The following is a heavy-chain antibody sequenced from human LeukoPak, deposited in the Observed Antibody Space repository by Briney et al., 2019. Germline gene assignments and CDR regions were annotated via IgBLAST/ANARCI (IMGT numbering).Heavy chain of an antibody. J-gene: IGHJ5*02. CDR1: EYTFSDYY. V-gene: IGHV1-2*02. D-gene: IGHD6-19*01. CDR2: INPNSGGT. Sequence: ASVTDSCKACEYTFSDYYIHWVSQAPGQGLEWMGWINPNSGGTKYAQKFHGRVTMTRDTSISTAYMEPSRLRGDDTAVYYCAREDNTGLDNWFDPWGQGTLVTVSS. CDR3: AREDNTGLDNWFDP.